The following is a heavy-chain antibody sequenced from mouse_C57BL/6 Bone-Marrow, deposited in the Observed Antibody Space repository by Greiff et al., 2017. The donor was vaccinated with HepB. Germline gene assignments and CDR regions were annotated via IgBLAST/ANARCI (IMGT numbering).Heavy chain of an antibody. Sequence: EVLLVESGGGLVKPGGSLKLSCAASGFTFSSYAMSWVRQTPEKRLEWVATISDGGSYTYYPDNVKGRFTISRDNAKNNLYLQMSHLKSEDTAMYYCARDLPGAMDYWGQGTSVTVSS. CDR3: ARDLPGAMDY. CDR1: GFTFSSYA. V-gene: IGHV5-4*01. J-gene: IGHJ4*01. CDR2: ISDGGSYT.